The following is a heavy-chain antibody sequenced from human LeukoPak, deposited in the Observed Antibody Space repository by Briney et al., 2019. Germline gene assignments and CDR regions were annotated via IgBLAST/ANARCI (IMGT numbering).Heavy chain of an antibody. CDR1: GGSLCWGVYY. Sequence: PSQPLPHTCSVSGGSLCWGVYYRSPIPQPPGKGLEWIVYIYCTGATYYIPSPKSRLTISVDTSKDQFSLHLSSVTAAATAVYYCVRDYGPNFYYLEYWGQGRLVTVSS. V-gene: IGHV4-30-4*01. CDR2: IYCTGAT. CDR3: VRDYGPNFYYLEY. D-gene: IGHD4-17*01. J-gene: IGHJ4*02.